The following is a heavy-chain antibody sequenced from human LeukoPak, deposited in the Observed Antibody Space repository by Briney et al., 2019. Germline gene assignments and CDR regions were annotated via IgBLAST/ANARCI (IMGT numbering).Heavy chain of an antibody. CDR3: ARGADMSPYYFDY. D-gene: IGHD2-15*01. J-gene: IGHJ4*02. V-gene: IGHV3-23*01. Sequence: GGSLRLSCAASGFTFSSYAVSWVRQAPGKGLEWVSAISGSGGSTYYADSVKGRFTISRDNSKNTLYLQMNSLRAEDTAVYYCARGADMSPYYFDYWGQGTLVTVSS. CDR2: ISGSGGST. CDR1: GFTFSSYA.